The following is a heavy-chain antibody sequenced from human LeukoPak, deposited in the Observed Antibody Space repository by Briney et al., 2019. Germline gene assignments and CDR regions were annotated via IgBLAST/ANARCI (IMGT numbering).Heavy chain of an antibody. CDR3: AKRGEVVSKYFDS. J-gene: IGHJ4*02. V-gene: IGHV3-23*01. D-gene: IGHD3-10*01. CDR2: ISAGGGGT. CDR1: GFTFSSFG. Sequence: PGGSLRLSCAASGFTFSSFGMSWVRQAPGRGLEWVSVISAGGGGTYYADSVKGRFTISRGNSKNMLYLQMSSLRAEDTAVYYCAKRGEVVSKYFDSWGQGTLVTVSS.